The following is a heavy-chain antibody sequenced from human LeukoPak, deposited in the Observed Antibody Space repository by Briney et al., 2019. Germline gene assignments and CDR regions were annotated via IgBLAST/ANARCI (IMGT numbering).Heavy chain of an antibody. CDR2: ISSSGSTI. J-gene: IGHJ3*02. CDR1: GFTFSSYS. D-gene: IGHD2-21*02. V-gene: IGHV3-48*04. Sequence: GGSLRLSCAASGFTFSSYSMNWVRQAPGKGLEWVSYISSSGSTIYYADSVKGRFTISRDNAKNSLYLQMNSLRAEDTAVYYCARDREDCGGDCYAFDIWGQGTMVTVSS. CDR3: ARDREDCGGDCYAFDI.